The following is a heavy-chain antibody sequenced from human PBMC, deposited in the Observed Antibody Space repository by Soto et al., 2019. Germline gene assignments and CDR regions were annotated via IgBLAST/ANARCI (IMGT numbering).Heavy chain of an antibody. J-gene: IGHJ6*02. V-gene: IGHV4-30-4*01. Sequence: SETLSLTCTVSGGSISSGNYYWSWIRQPPGKGLEWIGYIYYSGSTYYNPSLKSRVTISVDTSKNQFSLKLSSVTAADTAVYYCARDNILGILYGGMDVWGQGTTVTVSS. D-gene: IGHD3-3*01. CDR3: ARDNILGILYGGMDV. CDR1: GGSISSGNYY. CDR2: IYYSGST.